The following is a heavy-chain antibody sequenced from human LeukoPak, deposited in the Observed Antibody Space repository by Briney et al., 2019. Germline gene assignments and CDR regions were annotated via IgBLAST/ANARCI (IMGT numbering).Heavy chain of an antibody. CDR3: TREHPDGRATRCLLFDY. J-gene: IGHJ4*02. Sequence: GGSLRLACAASGFTFSSYAMSWVRQAPKKGLEWVSTITSGGGSTYYADSVKGRFTISRDNSKNTLYLQMNSLRAEDTAVLYCTREHPDGRATRCLLFDYWGQGTLVTVSS. D-gene: IGHD2-2*01. CDR1: GFTFSSYA. V-gene: IGHV3-23*01. CDR2: ITSGGGST.